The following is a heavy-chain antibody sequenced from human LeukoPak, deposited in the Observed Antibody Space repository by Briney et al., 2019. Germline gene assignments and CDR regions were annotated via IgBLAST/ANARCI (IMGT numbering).Heavy chain of an antibody. CDR3: ARRPWAFDY. D-gene: IGHD7-27*01. CDR2: INHSGST. CDR1: GGSFSGYY. V-gene: IGHV4-34*01. Sequence: SETLSVTCAVYGGSFSGYYWSWIRQPPGKGLEWIGEINHSGSTNYNPSLKSRVTISVDTSKNQFSLKLSSVTAADTAVYYCARRPWAFDYWGQGTLVTVSS. J-gene: IGHJ4*02.